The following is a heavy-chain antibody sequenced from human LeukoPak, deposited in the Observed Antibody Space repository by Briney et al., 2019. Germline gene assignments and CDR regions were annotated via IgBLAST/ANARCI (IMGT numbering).Heavy chain of an antibody. CDR2: INHSGST. CDR1: GGSFSGYH. CDR3: ARRRGITMVRGVKNWFDP. Sequence: PSETLSLTCAVYGGSFSGYHWSWIRQPPGKGLEWIGEINHSGSTNYNPSLKSRVTISVDTSKNQFSLKLSSVTAADTAVYYCARRRGITMVRGVKNWFDPWGQGTLVTVSS. D-gene: IGHD3-10*01. V-gene: IGHV4-34*01. J-gene: IGHJ5*02.